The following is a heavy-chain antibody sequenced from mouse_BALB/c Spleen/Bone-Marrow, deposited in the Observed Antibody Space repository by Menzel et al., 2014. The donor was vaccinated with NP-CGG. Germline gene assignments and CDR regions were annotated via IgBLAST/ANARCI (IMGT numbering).Heavy chain of an antibody. CDR3: AKGGISIDY. V-gene: IGHV1-80*01. J-gene: IGHJ2*01. D-gene: IGHD1-3*01. Sequence: QVQLKESGAELVRPGSSVKISCKASGYAFSLYWVNWVKQRPRQGLEWIGQIYPGDDDTDYNGKFKGKATLTADRSSSTAYMQLGSLTSEDSAVYFCAKGGISIDYWGHGTTLTVSS. CDR2: IYPGDDDT. CDR1: GYAFSLYW.